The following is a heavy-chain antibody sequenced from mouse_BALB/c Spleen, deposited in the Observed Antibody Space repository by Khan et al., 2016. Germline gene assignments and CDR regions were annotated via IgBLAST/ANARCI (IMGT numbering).Heavy chain of an antibody. CDR3: ARCGYDEAMDY. J-gene: IGHJ4*01. CDR2: ISYSGST. Sequence: QLKESGPGLVKPSQSLSLTCTVTGYSITSDYAWNWIRQFPGNKLEWMGYISYSGSTSYNPSLKSRISITRDTSKNQFFLQLNSVTTEDTATYYCARCGYDEAMDYWGQGTSVTVSS. V-gene: IGHV3-2*02. CDR1: GYSITSDYA. D-gene: IGHD2-2*01.